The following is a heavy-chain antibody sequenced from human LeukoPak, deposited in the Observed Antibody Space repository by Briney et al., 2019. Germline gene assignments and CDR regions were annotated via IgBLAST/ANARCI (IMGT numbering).Heavy chain of an antibody. CDR3: ARGRITMVRGAAVIWFDP. V-gene: IGHV1-8*03. CDR1: GYTFTSYD. Sequence: ASVKVSCKASGYTFTSYDINWVRQATGQGLEWMGWMNPNSGNTGYAQKFQGRVTITRNTSISTAYMELSSLRSEDTAVYYCARGRITMVRGAAVIWFDPWGRGTLVTVSS. J-gene: IGHJ5*02. CDR2: MNPNSGNT. D-gene: IGHD3-10*01.